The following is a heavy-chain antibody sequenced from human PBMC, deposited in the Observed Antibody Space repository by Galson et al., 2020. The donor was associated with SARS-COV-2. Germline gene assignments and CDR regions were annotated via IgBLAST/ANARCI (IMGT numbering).Heavy chain of an antibody. D-gene: IGHD2-15*01. CDR1: GYSISSGYY. CDR2: IYHSGST. V-gene: IGHV4-38-2*01. CDR3: ARLASLVVADWYFDL. J-gene: IGHJ2*01. Sequence: SQTLSLTCAVSGYSISSGYYSGWIRQPPGKGLEWIGSIYHSGSTYYNPSLKSRVTISVDTSKNQSSLKLSSVTAADTAVYYCARLASLVVADWYFDLWGRGTLVTVSS.